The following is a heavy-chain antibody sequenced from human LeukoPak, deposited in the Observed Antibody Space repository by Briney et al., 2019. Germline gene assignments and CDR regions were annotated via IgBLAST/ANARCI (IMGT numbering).Heavy chain of an antibody. CDR2: INSDGSST. CDR3: ARGYYYDSSGFDY. J-gene: IGHJ4*02. V-gene: IGHV3-74*01. CDR1: GFTFSSYW. Sequence: GGSLRLSCAASGFTFSSYWMYWVRQAPGKGLVWVSRINSDGSSTSYADSVKGRFTISRDNAKNTLYLQMNSLRAEDTAVYYCARGYYYDSSGFDYWGQGTLVTVSS. D-gene: IGHD3-22*01.